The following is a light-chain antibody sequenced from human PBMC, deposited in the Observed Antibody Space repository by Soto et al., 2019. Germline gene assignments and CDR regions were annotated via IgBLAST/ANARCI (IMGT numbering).Light chain of an antibody. CDR1: QSLEHSDGNTY. Sequence: DVVMTQTPLSSPVPLGQPASISCRSSQSLEHSDGNTYFNWLHQRPGQPPRLLIYKVSHRFSGVPDRFSGSGAGTDFTLKISRVEAEDVGIYYCMQATHYRPYTFGPGTKLEIK. CDR3: MQATHYRPYT. CDR2: KVS. J-gene: IGKJ2*01. V-gene: IGKV2-24*01.